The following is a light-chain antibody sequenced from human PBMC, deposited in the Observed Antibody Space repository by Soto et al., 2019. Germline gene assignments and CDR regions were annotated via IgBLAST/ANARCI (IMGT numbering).Light chain of an antibody. CDR2: TTN. CDR3: TSYTPGGAFVV. V-gene: IGLV1-40*01. CDR1: TSNIGAGYG. J-gene: IGLJ2*01. Sequence: QSVLTQPPSVSGAPGQRVIISCTGTTSNIGAGYGVHWYQQVPGAAPKLLIYTTNNRASGVPDRFSGSRSDTSASLTITGLQADDEADYFCTSYTPGGAFVVFGGGTKLTVL.